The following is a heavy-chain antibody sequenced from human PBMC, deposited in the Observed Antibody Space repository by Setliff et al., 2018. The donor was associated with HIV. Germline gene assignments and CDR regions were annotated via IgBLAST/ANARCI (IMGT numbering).Heavy chain of an antibody. CDR2: VYYTGTA. Sequence: SETLSLTCSVSGVSVSSGGYYWSWIRQHPEKGLEWIGYVYYTGTAYFNPSLKSRITISVDTSKNQFSLKLGFVTAADTAVYYCARGESTTWDLAEYFQHWGHGTLVTVSS. CDR3: ARGESTTWDLAEYFQH. J-gene: IGHJ1*01. V-gene: IGHV4-31*03. D-gene: IGHD1-1*01. CDR1: GVSVSSGGYY.